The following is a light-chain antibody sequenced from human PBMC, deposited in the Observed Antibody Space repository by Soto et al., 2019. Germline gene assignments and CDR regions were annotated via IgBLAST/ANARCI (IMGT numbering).Light chain of an antibody. Sequence: DIVMTQSPDSLAVSLGERATINCKSSQRGLYSSNNKNYLAWYQQKPGQPPKLLIYWASTRESGVPDRLSGSGSCTDFTLTISSLQAEDVVVYYCHQHYSTPPTFGQGTKLEIK. J-gene: IGKJ2*01. CDR3: HQHYSTPPT. V-gene: IGKV4-1*01. CDR2: WAS. CDR1: QRGLYSSNNKNY.